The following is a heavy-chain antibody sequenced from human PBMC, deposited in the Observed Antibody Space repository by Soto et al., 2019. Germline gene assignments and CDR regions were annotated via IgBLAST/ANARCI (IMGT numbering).Heavy chain of an antibody. CDR2: IYYSGST. Sequence: PSETLSLTCTVSGGSISSYYWSWIRQPPGKGLERIGYIYYSGSTNYNPSLKSRVTISVDTSKNQFSLKLSSVTAADTAVYYCARLSGGEAQVVWGQGTLVTVSS. CDR3: ARLSGGEAQVV. CDR1: GGSISSYY. V-gene: IGHV4-59*08. D-gene: IGHD3-10*01. J-gene: IGHJ4*02.